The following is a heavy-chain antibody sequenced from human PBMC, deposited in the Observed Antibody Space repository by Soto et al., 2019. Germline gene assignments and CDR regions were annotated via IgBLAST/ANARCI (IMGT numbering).Heavy chain of an antibody. J-gene: IGHJ6*03. V-gene: IGHV4-39*01. Sequence: SETLSLTCTVSGGSISSSSYYWGWIRQPPGKGLEWIGSIYYSGSTYYNPSLKSRVTISVDTSKNQFSLKLSSVTAADTAVYYCARPHDGGSGYFGYYMDVWGKGTTVTVSS. CDR2: IYYSGST. CDR1: GGSISSSSYY. CDR3: ARPHDGGSGYFGYYMDV. D-gene: IGHD3-3*01.